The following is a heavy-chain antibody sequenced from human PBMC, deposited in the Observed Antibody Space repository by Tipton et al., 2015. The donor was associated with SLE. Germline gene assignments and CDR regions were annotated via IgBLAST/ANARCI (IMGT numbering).Heavy chain of an antibody. J-gene: IGHJ3*02. CDR1: GGSISSYY. CDR3: ARVGYYYDSSGYYWLAFDI. D-gene: IGHD3-22*01. CDR2: IYTSGST. V-gene: IGHV4-4*07. Sequence: LRLSCTVSGGSISSYYWSWIRQPAGKGLEWIGRIYTSGSTNYNPSLKSRVTMSVDTSKNQFSLKLSSVTAADTAVYYCARVGYYYDSSGYYWLAFDIWGQGTMVPVSS.